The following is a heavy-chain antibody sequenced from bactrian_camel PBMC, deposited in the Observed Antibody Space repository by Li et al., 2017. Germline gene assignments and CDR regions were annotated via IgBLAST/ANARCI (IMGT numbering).Heavy chain of an antibody. J-gene: IGHJ4*01. CDR2: ILSGGTV. V-gene: IGHV3S53*01. Sequence: QLVESGGGSVQPGGSLRLSCVTSGYTYSHYCMGWYRQAPGSQCELVAGILSGGTVYYADFVKGRFTISRDNAENKVYLQMNSLKPEDTALYSCAKGAFSTADGVGHRVRGQGTQVTVS. D-gene: IGHD1*01. CDR1: GYTYSHYC.